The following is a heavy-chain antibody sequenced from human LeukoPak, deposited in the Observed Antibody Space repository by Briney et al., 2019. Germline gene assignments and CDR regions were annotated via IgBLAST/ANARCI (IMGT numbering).Heavy chain of an antibody. Sequence: GGSLRLSCAASGFPFSSYWMSWVRQAPGKGLEWVANIKQDGSEKHYVDSVKGRFTISRDNAKNSLYLQMNSLRAEDTAVYYCARDGYYDFWSGYNKDDYWGQGTLVTVSS. J-gene: IGHJ4*02. V-gene: IGHV3-7*01. D-gene: IGHD3-3*01. CDR2: IKQDGSEK. CDR3: ARDGYYDFWSGYNKDDY. CDR1: GFPFSSYW.